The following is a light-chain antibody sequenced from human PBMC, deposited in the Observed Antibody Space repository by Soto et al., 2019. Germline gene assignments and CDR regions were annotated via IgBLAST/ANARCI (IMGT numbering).Light chain of an antibody. CDR3: QVWDSSSDHPEL. CDR2: YDS. J-gene: IGLJ2*01. CDR1: NIGSKS. Sequence: SYELTQPPSVTVAQGKTARITCGGNNIGSKSVHWYQQKPGEAPVLVIYYDSDRPSGIPERFSGSNSGNTATLTISRVEAGDEADYYCQVWDSSSDHPELFGGGTKLTVL. V-gene: IGLV3-21*04.